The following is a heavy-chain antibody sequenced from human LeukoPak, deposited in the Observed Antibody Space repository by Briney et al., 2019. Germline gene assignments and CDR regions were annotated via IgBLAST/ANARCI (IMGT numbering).Heavy chain of an antibody. CDR1: GGSISSSSYY. J-gene: IGHJ2*01. CDR3: ARVYYSNSYDYWYFDL. Sequence: SETLSLTCTVSGGSISSSSYYWGWIRQPPGKGLEWIANIYYSGSTYLNPSLKSRVTISIDTSKNQFSLKLTSVTAADTAVYYCARVYYSNSYDYWYFDLWGRGTLVTVSS. D-gene: IGHD6-13*01. CDR2: IYYSGST. V-gene: IGHV4-39*01.